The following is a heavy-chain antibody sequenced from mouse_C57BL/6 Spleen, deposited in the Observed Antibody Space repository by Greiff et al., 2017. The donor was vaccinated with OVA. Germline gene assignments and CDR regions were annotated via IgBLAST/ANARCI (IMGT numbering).Heavy chain of an antibody. CDR2: INPGSGGT. J-gene: IGHJ1*03. CDR1: GYAFTNYL. D-gene: IGHD1-1*01. CDR3: ARSITTVPWYLDV. Sequence: QVQLQQSGAELVRPGTSVKVSCKASGYAFTNYLIDWVKQRPGQGLEWIGVINPGSGGTNYNEKFKGKATLTADKSSSTAYMQLSSLTSEDSAVYFCARSITTVPWYLDVWGTGTTVTVSS. V-gene: IGHV1-54*01.